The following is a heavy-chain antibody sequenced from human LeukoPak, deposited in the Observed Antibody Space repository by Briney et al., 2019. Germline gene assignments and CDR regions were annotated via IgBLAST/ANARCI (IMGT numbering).Heavy chain of an antibody. CDR1: GGSISSGSYY. Sequence: PSETLSPTCTVSGGSISSGSYYWSWIRQPAGRGLEWIGRIYTSGSTNYNPSLKSRVTISVDTSKNQFSLKLSSVTAADTAVYYCARAPGISLKGYYMDVWGKGTTVTVSS. CDR3: ARAPGISLKGYYMDV. CDR2: IYTSGST. J-gene: IGHJ6*03. V-gene: IGHV4-61*02. D-gene: IGHD6-13*01.